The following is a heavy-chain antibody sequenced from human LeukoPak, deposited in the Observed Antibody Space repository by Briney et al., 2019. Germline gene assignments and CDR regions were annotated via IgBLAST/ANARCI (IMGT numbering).Heavy chain of an antibody. CDR1: GYTFTSYD. V-gene: IGHV1-8*01. J-gene: IGHJ4*02. CDR2: MNPNSGNT. Sequence: ASVKVSCKASGYTFTSYDINWVRQATGQGLEWMGWMNPNSGNTGYAQKFQGRVTMTRNTSISTAYMELSSLRSDDTAVYYCARAAARPYEYNYWPQRTLVTVSS. D-gene: IGHD6-6*01. CDR3: ARAAARPYEYNY.